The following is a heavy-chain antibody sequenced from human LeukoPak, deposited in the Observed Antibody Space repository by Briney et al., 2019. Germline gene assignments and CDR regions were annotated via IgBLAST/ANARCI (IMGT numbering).Heavy chain of an antibody. J-gene: IGHJ6*03. Sequence: PGGSLRLSCAASGFTVSSNYMSWVRQAPGKGLEWVSVIYSGGSTNYDPSVKGRFTISRDNSKNTLYLQMNSLRAEDTAVYYCARGITTFGVVPSLYYYYMDVWRKGTTLTVSS. CDR1: GFTVSSNY. CDR2: IYSGGST. CDR3: ARGITTFGVVPSLYYYYMDV. V-gene: IGHV3-66*02. D-gene: IGHD3-3*01.